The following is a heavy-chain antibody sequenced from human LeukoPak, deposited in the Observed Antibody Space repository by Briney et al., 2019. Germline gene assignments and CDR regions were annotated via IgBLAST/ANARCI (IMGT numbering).Heavy chain of an antibody. D-gene: IGHD6-19*01. V-gene: IGHV4-39*07. CDR2: LYYIGST. Sequence: SETLSLTCTVSGGSISSSSYYWAWIRQPPGKGLEWIGSLYYIGSTNYNPSLKSRVTISVDTSKNQFSLKLSSVTAADTAVYYCARGIAVAGSDYWGQGTLVTVSS. J-gene: IGHJ4*02. CDR1: GGSISSSSYY. CDR3: ARGIAVAGSDY.